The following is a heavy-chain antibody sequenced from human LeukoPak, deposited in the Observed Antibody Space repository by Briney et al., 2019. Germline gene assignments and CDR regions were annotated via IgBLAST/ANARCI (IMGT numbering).Heavy chain of an antibody. CDR2: IIPIFGIA. CDR1: GGTFSSYA. V-gene: IGHV1-69*04. D-gene: IGHD6-13*01. CDR3: ARVVYSTGMDV. Sequence: SVKVSCKASGGTFSSYAISWVRQAPGQGLEWMGRIIPIFGIANYAQKFQGRVTITADKSTSTAYMELSSLRSEDTAVYYCARVVYSTGMDVWGRGTTVTVSS. J-gene: IGHJ6*02.